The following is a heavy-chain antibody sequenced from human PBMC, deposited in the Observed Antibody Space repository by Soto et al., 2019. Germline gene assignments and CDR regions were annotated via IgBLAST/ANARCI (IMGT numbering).Heavy chain of an antibody. V-gene: IGHV1-2*02. CDR1: GYTFTGYY. Sequence: ASVKVSCKASGYTFTGYYMHWVRQAPGQGLEWMGWINPNSGGTNYAQKFQGRVTMTRDTSISTAYMELSRLRSDDTAVYYCARTPYDILTGHWGEFDYWGQGTLVTVSS. CDR2: INPNSGGT. D-gene: IGHD3-9*01. CDR3: ARTPYDILTGHWGEFDY. J-gene: IGHJ4*02.